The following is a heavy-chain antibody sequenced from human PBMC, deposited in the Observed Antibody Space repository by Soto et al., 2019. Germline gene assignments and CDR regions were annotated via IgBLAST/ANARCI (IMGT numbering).Heavy chain of an antibody. CDR2: FVPIVGTP. D-gene: IGHD1-26*01. Sequence: VQLVQSGAEVKQPGSSVKVSCKASGGTFSSYTVTWVRQAPGQGLEWMGGFVPIVGTPDYSQNFQGRLTITADESATTGYMELSSLTSDDTARYYCAIGSTYSGEFEFWGQGTLVTVSS. CDR3: AIGSTYSGEFEF. V-gene: IGHV1-69*01. CDR1: GGTFSSYT. J-gene: IGHJ4*02.